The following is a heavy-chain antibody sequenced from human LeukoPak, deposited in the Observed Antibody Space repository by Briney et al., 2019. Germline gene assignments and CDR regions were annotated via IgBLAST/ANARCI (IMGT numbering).Heavy chain of an antibody. CDR2: IYYSGST. J-gene: IGHJ4*02. D-gene: IGHD3-9*01. Sequence: SETLSLTCTVSGGSISSSSYYWGWIRQPPGKGLEWIGSIYYSGSTYYNPSLKSRVTISVDTSKNQFSLKLSSVTAADTAVYYCARHQGQRSRYFDWLPFDYWGQGTLVTVSS. CDR3: ARHQGQRSRYFDWLPFDY. CDR1: GGSISSSSYY. V-gene: IGHV4-39*01.